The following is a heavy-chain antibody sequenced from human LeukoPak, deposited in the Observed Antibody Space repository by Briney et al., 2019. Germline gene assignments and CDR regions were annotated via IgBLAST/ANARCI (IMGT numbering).Heavy chain of an antibody. CDR2: ISGSGGSI. Sequence: GGSLGLSCAASGFTFSSYAMRWVRQAPGKGLEWVSAISGSGGSIYYADSVKGRFTISRDSSKNTLSLQMNSLRAEDPAVYYCAKIPKGGYFDSWGQGTLVTVSS. V-gene: IGHV3-23*01. CDR3: AKIPKGGYFDS. CDR1: GFTFSSYA. D-gene: IGHD2-2*01. J-gene: IGHJ4*02.